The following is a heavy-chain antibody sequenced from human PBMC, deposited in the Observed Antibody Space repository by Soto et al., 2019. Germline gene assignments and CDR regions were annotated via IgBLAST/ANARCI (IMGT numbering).Heavy chain of an antibody. CDR2: IYYSGIT. CDR1: GGSITSYY. J-gene: IGHJ4*02. CDR3: ARGGGVYYFDY. Sequence: QVQLQESGPGLVKPSETLSLTCTVSGGSITSYYWSWIRQPPGKGLEWIVYIYYSGITDYNPSLKSRVTISVDTSKSQFSLKLSSVTAADTAVYYCARGGGVYYFDYWGQGTLVTVSS. D-gene: IGHD2-8*02. V-gene: IGHV4-59*01.